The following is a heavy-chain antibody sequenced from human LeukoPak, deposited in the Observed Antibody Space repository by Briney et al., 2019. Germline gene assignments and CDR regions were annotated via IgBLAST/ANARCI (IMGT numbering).Heavy chain of an antibody. D-gene: IGHD6-13*01. V-gene: IGHV1-69*13. CDR3: ARGKILIAAAGDNWFDP. CDR1: GGTFSSYA. J-gene: IGHJ5*02. Sequence: ASVKVSCKASGGTFSSYAISWVRQAPGQGLEWMGGIIPIFGTANYAQKFQGRVTITADESTSTAYMELSSLRSGDTAVYYCARGKILIAAAGDNWFDPWGQGTLVTVSS. CDR2: IIPIFGTA.